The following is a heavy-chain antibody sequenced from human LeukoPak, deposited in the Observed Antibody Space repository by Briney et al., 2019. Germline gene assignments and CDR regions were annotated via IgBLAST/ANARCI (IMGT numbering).Heavy chain of an antibody. CDR1: GGSISSYY. CDR2: INHTGST. Sequence: SETLSLTCTVSGGSISSYYWSWIRQPPGKGLEWIGEINHTGSTNYNPSLKSRVTISVDTSNNRLSMKLTSVTAADTAVYFCARHRGGYAYGYVAGYFDHWGQGTLVTVSS. V-gene: IGHV4-34*01. D-gene: IGHD5-18*01. CDR3: ARHRGGYAYGYVAGYFDH. J-gene: IGHJ4*02.